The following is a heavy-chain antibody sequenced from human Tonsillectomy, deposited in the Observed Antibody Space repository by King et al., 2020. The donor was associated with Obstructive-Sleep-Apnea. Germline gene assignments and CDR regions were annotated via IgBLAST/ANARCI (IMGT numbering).Heavy chain of an antibody. CDR1: GFTFDDYA. CDR2: ISWNSGGI. V-gene: IGHV3-9*01. D-gene: IGHD3-9*01. CDR3: AKDMGLRYFDWSFDY. J-gene: IGHJ4*02. Sequence: VQLVESGGGLVQPGRSLRLFCAASGFTFDDYAIHWVRQAPGKGLAWVSGISWNSGGIGYADSVKGRFTIARDNAKNSLYLQMNSLRAEDTALYYCAKDMGLRYFDWSFDYWGQGTLVTVSS.